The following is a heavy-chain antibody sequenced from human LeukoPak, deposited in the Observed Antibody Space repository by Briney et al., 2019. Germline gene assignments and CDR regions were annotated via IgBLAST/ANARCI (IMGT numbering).Heavy chain of an antibody. CDR1: GFTFSNYG. Sequence: AGSLTLSCAASGFTFSNYGIHWVRQAPGKGLEWVAVISYDGSNNYYAESVKGRFTIFRNNSKNTLYLQMNSLRAEDTAVYYCARWFSQRSCSGGWYSPNYFDSWGQGTLVTVSS. D-gene: IGHD6-19*01. V-gene: IGHV3-30*03. CDR2: ISYDGSNN. J-gene: IGHJ4*02. CDR3: ARWFSQRSCSGGWYSPNYFDS.